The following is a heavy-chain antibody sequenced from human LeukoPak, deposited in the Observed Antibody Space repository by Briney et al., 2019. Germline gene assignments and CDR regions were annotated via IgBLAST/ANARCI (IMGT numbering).Heavy chain of an antibody. V-gene: IGHV4-39*01. D-gene: IGHD6-13*01. Sequence: PSETLSLTCAVYGGSFSGYYWGWIRQPPGKGLEWIGSIYYSGSGSTYYNPSLKSRITISVDTSKNQFSLKVRSVTAADTAVYYCARHVRAAGRANWFDPWGQGTLVTVSS. CDR2: IYYSGSGST. CDR1: GGSFSGYY. CDR3: ARHVRAAGRANWFDP. J-gene: IGHJ5*02.